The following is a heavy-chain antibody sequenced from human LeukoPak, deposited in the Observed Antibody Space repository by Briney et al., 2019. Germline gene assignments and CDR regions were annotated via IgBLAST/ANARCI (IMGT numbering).Heavy chain of an antibody. Sequence: SETLSLTCTVSGGSISSYYWSWLRQPPGKGLEWIGYIYYSGSTNYNPSLKSRVTISVDTSKNQFSLKLSSVTAADTAVYYCARGIVVVPAAGAWFDPWGQGTLVTVSS. D-gene: IGHD2-2*01. CDR2: IYYSGST. J-gene: IGHJ5*02. V-gene: IGHV4-59*01. CDR3: ARGIVVVPAAGAWFDP. CDR1: GGSISSYY.